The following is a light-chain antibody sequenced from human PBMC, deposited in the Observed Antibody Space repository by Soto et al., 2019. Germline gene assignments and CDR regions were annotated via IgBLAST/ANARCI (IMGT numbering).Light chain of an antibody. Sequence: EIVLTQSPGTLSLSPREKDTLSCRASQSVSSSYLAWYQQKPGQAPRLLIYGASSRATGVPDRFSGSGSGTDFTLTISRLEPEDFAVYYCQQYGSSPQWTFGQGTKV. CDR3: QQYGSSPQWT. CDR2: GAS. J-gene: IGKJ1*01. V-gene: IGKV3-20*01. CDR1: QSVSSSY.